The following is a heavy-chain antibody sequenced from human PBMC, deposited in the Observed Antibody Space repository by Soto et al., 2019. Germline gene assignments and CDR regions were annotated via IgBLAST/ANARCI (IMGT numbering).Heavy chain of an antibody. CDR2: ISYDGSNK. V-gene: IGHV3-30-3*01. CDR3: ARYVDTAMVVFDY. Sequence: GGSLRLSCAASGFTFSSYAMHWVRQAPGKGLEWVAVISYDGSNKYYAGSVKGRFTISRDNSKNTLYLQMNSLRAEDTAVYYCARYVDTAMVVFDYWGQGTLVTVYS. CDR1: GFTFSSYA. J-gene: IGHJ4*02. D-gene: IGHD5-18*01.